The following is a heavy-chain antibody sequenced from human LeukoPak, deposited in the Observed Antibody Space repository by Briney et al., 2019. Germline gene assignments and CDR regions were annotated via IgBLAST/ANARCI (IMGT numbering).Heavy chain of an antibody. CDR2: ISSNGGST. CDR1: GFTFSSYA. CDR3: VISRRDGSRFDP. J-gene: IGHJ5*02. D-gene: IGHD5-24*01. Sequence: GSLRLSCSASGFTFSSYAMHWVRQAPGKGLEYVSAISSNGGSTYYADSVKGRFTISRDNSKNTLYLQMSSLRAEDTAVYYCVISRRDGSRFDPWGQGTLVTVSS. V-gene: IGHV3-64D*06.